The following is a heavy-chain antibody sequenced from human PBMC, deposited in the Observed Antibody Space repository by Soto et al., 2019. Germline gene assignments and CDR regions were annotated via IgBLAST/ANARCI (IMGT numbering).Heavy chain of an antibody. J-gene: IGHJ4*02. CDR3: ARDIGSSGWYIY. CDR1: GGTFSRYA. CDR2: IIPIFGTA. D-gene: IGHD6-19*01. Sequence: QVQLVQSGAEVKKPGSSVKVSCKASGGTFSRYAISWVRQAPGQGLEWMGGIIPIFGTANYAQKFQGRVTITADESTSTAYMELRSLRSEDTAVYYGARDIGSSGWYIYWGQGTLVTVAS. V-gene: IGHV1-69*01.